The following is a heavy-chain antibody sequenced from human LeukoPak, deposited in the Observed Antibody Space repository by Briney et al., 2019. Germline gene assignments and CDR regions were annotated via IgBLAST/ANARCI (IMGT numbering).Heavy chain of an antibody. V-gene: IGHV3-30*02. Sequence: GGSLRLSCAASGFTFSNYGMHWVRQVPGKGLEWVAFIRYDGSDKYYADSVKGRFTISRDNSKNTLYLQMNSLRAEDTAVYYCAKASDIVVVPAAISRVGFDYWGQGTLVTVSS. CDR1: GFTFSNYG. CDR2: IRYDGSDK. J-gene: IGHJ4*02. D-gene: IGHD2-2*02. CDR3: AKASDIVVVPAAISRVGFDY.